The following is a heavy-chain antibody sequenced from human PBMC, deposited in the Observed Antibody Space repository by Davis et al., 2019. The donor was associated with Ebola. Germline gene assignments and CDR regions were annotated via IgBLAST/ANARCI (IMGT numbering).Heavy chain of an antibody. Sequence: PGGSLRLSCAASGFTFSSYAMSWVRQAPGKGLEWVSGISWNSGSIGYADSVKGRFTISRDNAKNSLYLQMNSLRAEDTALYYCAKDRWYYYDSSGSNADRYFDLWGRGTLVTVSS. CDR1: GFTFSSYA. CDR2: ISWNSGSI. J-gene: IGHJ2*01. V-gene: IGHV3-9*01. D-gene: IGHD3-22*01. CDR3: AKDRWYYYDSSGSNADRYFDL.